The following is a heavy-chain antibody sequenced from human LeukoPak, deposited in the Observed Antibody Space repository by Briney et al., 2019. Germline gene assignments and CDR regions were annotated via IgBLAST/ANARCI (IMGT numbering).Heavy chain of an antibody. V-gene: IGHV3-30*02. D-gene: IGHD3-9*01. CDR1: GFTFSGYG. CDR3: AKDDILTGYSLDY. CDR2: IRNDGSNK. J-gene: IGHJ4*02. Sequence: PGGSLRLSCAASGFTFSGYGMHWVRQAPGKGLEWVAFIRNDGSNKYYADSMKGRFTISRGNSKNTLYLQINSLRTEDTAIYYCAKDDILTGYSLDYWGQGTLVTVSS.